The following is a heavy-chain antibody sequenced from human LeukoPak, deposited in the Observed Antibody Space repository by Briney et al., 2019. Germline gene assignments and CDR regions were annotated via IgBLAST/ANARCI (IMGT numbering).Heavy chain of an antibody. J-gene: IGHJ4*02. CDR2: ITNDRSKT. CDR1: GFSFGGYW. CDR3: ARERNYYYFDY. D-gene: IGHD3-10*01. V-gene: IGHV3-74*01. Sequence: PGVSLRLSCAASGFSFGGYWMHWVRQAPGKGLSWVAGITNDRSKTGYADSVKGRLTISRDNAKNTLYLQMNSLRAEDTAVYYCARERNYYYFDYWGLGSLVTVSS.